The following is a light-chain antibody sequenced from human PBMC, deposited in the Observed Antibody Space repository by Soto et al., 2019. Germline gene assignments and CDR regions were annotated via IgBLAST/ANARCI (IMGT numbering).Light chain of an antibody. CDR1: RDLSGY. V-gene: IGKV1-12*01. CDR2: DAS. CDR3: QQLNNFVT. Sequence: DIPMTQSPSSVSASVGDRVTITCRASRDLSGYLAWYQQKPGKAPKVLITDASTLQSGVPSRFSGSGFGTEFTLTIRGLQPEDVATYYCQQLNNFVTFGPGTKVNI. J-gene: IGKJ3*01.